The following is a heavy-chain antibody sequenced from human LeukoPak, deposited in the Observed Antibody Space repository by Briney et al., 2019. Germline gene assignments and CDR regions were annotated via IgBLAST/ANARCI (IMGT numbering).Heavy chain of an antibody. Sequence: GGSLRLSCAASGFTFSNGWMSWVRQAPGKGLEWVGRIKSKSERGTTDYAAPVKGRFTISRDGSANTVYLHMNSLKTEDTAVYFCTSNLYCSTSSCYTLDNWGQGTLVAVSP. D-gene: IGHD2-2*02. CDR3: TSNLYCSTSSCYTLDN. CDR1: GFTFSNGW. V-gene: IGHV3-15*01. J-gene: IGHJ4*02. CDR2: IKSKSERGTT.